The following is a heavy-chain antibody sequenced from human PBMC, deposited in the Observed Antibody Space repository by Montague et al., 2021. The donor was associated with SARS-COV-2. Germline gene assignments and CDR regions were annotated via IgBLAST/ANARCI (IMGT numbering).Heavy chain of an antibody. Sequence: SETLSLTCTVSGGSISSSSCYWGWIRQPPGKGLEWIGSIYYSGSTXYNPSLKSRVTISVDTSKNQFSLKLSSVTAADTAVYYCARQGDQLLLEYWFDPWGQGTLVTVSS. D-gene: IGHD2-2*01. CDR2: IYYSGST. CDR3: ARQGDQLLLEYWFDP. CDR1: GGSISSSSCY. J-gene: IGHJ5*02. V-gene: IGHV4-39*01.